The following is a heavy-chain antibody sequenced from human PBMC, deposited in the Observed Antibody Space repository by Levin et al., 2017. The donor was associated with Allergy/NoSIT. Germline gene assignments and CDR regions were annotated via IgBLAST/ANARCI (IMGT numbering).Heavy chain of an antibody. V-gene: IGHV4-34*01. CDR1: GGSFSGYY. J-gene: IGHJ5*02. CDR3: ARNFRNDYVWGSYRYRSWFDP. CDR2: INHRGRT. Sequence: SETLSLTCAVYGGSFSGYYWSWIRQPPGTGLEWIGEINHRGRTTYNPSLKSLVTISVDTSKNQFSLKLSSVTAADTAVYYGARNFRNDYVWGSYRYRSWFDPWGQGTLVTVSS. D-gene: IGHD3-16*02.